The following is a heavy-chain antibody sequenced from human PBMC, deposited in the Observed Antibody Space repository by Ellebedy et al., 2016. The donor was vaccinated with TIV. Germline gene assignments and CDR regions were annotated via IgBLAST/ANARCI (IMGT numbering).Heavy chain of an antibody. J-gene: IGHJ4*02. CDR1: GYSFSSYA. V-gene: IGHV3-7*03. D-gene: IGHD2-21*02. CDR2: INHDGRAK. CDR3: ARGSVVTGADS. Sequence: PGGSLRLSCAGSGYSFSSYAMSWVRQALGKGRELIANINHDGRAKNYVDSVKGRFAISRDNAKNSLYLQMNSLRREDTAIYYCARGSVVTGADSWGQGTLVTVSS.